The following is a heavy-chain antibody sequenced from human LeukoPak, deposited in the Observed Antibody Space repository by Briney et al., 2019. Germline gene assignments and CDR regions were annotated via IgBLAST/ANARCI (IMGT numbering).Heavy chain of an antibody. CDR3: ASVPYCSGGSCPTVGFDY. Sequence: KPSETLSLTCTVSGGSISSYYWSWIRQPPGKGLEWIGYIYYSGSTNYNPSLKSRVTISVDTSKNQFSLKLSSVTAADTAVYYCASVPYCSGGSCPTVGFDYWGQGTLVTVSS. CDR2: IYYSGST. V-gene: IGHV4-59*08. CDR1: GGSISSYY. D-gene: IGHD2-15*01. J-gene: IGHJ4*02.